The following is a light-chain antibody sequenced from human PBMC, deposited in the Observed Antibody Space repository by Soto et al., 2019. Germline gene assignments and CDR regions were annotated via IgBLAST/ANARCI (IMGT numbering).Light chain of an antibody. J-gene: IGKJ1*01. CDR2: GAS. Sequence: EIVLMQSPDTLSLSPGETATLSCGASQSVSSSHIAWYQQKPGQSPRLLIDGASSRASGIPDRFSVGGSGTDVTLTISRLENEDVAVYYCHQSGSSTGTFGQGTKVDIK. V-gene: IGKV3-20*01. CDR1: QSVSSSH. CDR3: HQSGSSTGT.